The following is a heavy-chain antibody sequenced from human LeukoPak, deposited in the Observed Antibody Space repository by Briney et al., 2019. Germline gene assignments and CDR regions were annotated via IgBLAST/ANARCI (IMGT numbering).Heavy chain of an antibody. CDR2: VSAYNGNT. V-gene: IGHV1-18*01. CDR3: ARPLKQGSNMVYSGYDFNY. CDR1: RHTFTSQC. D-gene: IGHD5-12*01. Sequence: ASVKVSYKASRHTFTSQCIRWVRQAPGQGLEWMEWVSAYNGNTTCGQKLQGRETMTTDTSMSTDYMELRSLRSDGTAVYYCARPLKQGSNMVYSGYDFNYWGQGTLDTVSS. J-gene: IGHJ4*02.